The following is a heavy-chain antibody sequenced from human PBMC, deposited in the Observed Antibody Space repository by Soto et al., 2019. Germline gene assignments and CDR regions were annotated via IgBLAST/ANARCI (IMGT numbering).Heavy chain of an antibody. CDR3: ARGRAGCSGGSCYFDY. D-gene: IGHD2-15*01. J-gene: IGHJ4*02. V-gene: IGHV4-4*02. Sequence: SETLSLTCAVSGGSIISSNWWSFVRQPPGKGLEWIGEIYHSGSTNYNPSLKSRVTISVDKSKNQFSLKLSSVTAADTAVYYCARGRAGCSGGSCYFDYWGQGTLVTVSS. CDR2: IYHSGST. CDR1: GGSIISSNW.